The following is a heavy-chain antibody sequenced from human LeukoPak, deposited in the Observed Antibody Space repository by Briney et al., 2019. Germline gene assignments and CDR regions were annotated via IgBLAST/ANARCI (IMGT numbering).Heavy chain of an antibody. J-gene: IGHJ6*01. CDR1: GFTFSSYW. CDR3: TRDLMDYDVSTGLHHYYMDV. D-gene: IGHD3-9*01. V-gene: IGHV3-74*01. CDR2: IKTDGSST. Sequence: GGSLRLSCAASGFTFSSYWMYWVRQAPGKGLVWVSRIKTDGSSTSYADSVKGRFTISRDNAKNTVYLQMNSLRVEDTAVYYCTRDLMDYDVSTGLHHYYMDVWGQGTTVTASS.